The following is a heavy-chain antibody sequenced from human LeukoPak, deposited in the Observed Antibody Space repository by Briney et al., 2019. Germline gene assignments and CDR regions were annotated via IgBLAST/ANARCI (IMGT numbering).Heavy chain of an antibody. D-gene: IGHD6-13*01. CDR2: INWNGGRT. J-gene: IGHJ4*02. Sequence: GGSLRLSCAASGFTFNDYGMSWVRQAPGKGLEWVSGINWNGGRTGYADSMKGRFIISRDNAKNSLYLQVNSLRAEDTAVYYCARGRRWAAAAILYWGQGTLVTVSP. CDR3: ARGRRWAAAAILY. CDR1: GFTFNDYG. V-gene: IGHV3-20*04.